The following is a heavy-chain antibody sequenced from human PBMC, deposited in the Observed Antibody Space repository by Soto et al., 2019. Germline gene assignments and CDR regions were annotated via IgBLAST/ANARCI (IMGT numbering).Heavy chain of an antibody. V-gene: IGHV3-48*01. D-gene: IGHD1-26*01. CDR2: INSASTSV. CDR1: GFIFNSYS. J-gene: IGHJ4*02. CDR3: ASSASPDAY. Sequence: EVQLVESGGGLVQPGGSLRLSCVASGFIFNSYSMNWVRQAPGKGLEWISYINSASTSVFYADSVKGRFTISRDNARNSLYLQMNSRRAEDAAVYYCASSASPDAYWGQGTLVTVSS.